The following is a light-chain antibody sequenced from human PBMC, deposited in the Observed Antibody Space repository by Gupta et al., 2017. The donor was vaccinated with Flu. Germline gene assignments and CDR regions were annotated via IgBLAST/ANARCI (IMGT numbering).Light chain of an antibody. V-gene: IGLV3-19*01. Sequence: SSELTQDPTVSVALGPTVKITCQGDSLRSYYANWYQQKPGQAPLLVIYGKNNRPSGITDRFSGSFSGNTASLIITGAQAEDEADYHCNSRDSSGNHLVFGGGTKLTVL. J-gene: IGLJ2*01. CDR2: GKN. CDR1: SLRSYY. CDR3: NSRDSSGNHLV.